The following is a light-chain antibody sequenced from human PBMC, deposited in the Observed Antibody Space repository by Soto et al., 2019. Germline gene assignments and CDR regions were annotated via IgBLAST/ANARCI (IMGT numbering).Light chain of an antibody. CDR2: GAS. Sequence: EIILTQSPDTPALAPGGKSTPFCRGSQTVSSNYLAWCQQRPGQAPRLLIYGASTRAAGIPDRFSGSGSGTDFTLTSTRLEPEDSAVYFCQQYTGPPTTFGQGTRLEIK. J-gene: IGKJ5*01. V-gene: IGKV3-20*01. CDR1: QTVSSNY. CDR3: QQYTGPPTT.